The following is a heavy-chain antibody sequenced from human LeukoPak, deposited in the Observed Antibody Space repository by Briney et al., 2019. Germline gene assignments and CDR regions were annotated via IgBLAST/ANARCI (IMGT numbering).Heavy chain of an antibody. CDR3: ATGVAAAGYYYYYYMDV. CDR2: ISTYNGNT. V-gene: IGHV1-18*01. D-gene: IGHD6-13*01. CDR1: GYTFTSYG. J-gene: IGHJ6*03. Sequence: ASVKVSCKASGYTFTSYGISWVRQAPGQGLEWMGWISTYNGNTIYAQKLLGRVTMTTDTSTTTAYMELRSLTSDDTAVYYCATGVAAAGYYYYYYMDVWGKGTTVTVSS.